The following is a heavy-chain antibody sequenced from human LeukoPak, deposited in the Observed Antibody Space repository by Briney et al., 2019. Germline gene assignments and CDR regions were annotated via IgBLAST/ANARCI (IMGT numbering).Heavy chain of an antibody. D-gene: IGHD1-1*01. CDR2: IGTAGDT. CDR1: GFTFSDYA. V-gene: IGHV3-13*01. CDR3: ARVAKERVGGIYYFDY. J-gene: IGHJ4*02. Sequence: PGGSLRLSCAASGFTFSDYAMHWVRQAPGKGLEWVSAIGTAGDTSYTGSAKGRSTISKKNAKNPLYLQITISRAGDTAVYYCARVAKERVGGIYYFDYWGQGTLVTVSS.